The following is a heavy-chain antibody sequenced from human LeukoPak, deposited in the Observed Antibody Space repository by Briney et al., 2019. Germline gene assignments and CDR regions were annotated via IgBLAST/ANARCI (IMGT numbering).Heavy chain of an antibody. CDR1: GLTFSSYW. Sequence: GGSLRLSCAASGLTFSSYWMSWVRQAPGKGLEWVAVMSYDGSNKDHADSVKGRFTISRDNPKNTLYLQMNSLRPDDTAVYYCARGGVGRTSPRIGDYYFYGMDVWGQGTTVTVS. J-gene: IGHJ6*02. CDR2: MSYDGSNK. CDR3: ARGGVGRTSPRIGDYYFYGMDV. V-gene: IGHV3-30-3*01. D-gene: IGHD3-10*01.